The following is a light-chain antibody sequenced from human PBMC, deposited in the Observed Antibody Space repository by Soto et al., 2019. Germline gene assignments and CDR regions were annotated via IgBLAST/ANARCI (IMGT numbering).Light chain of an antibody. J-gene: IGKJ5*01. CDR3: QHYVTSSIT. V-gene: IGKV3-20*01. Sequence: EVGLTQSPGTLSLSPGERVTILCLASQSVSSTSLAWYQQKPGQTPRLLIYGASSRATGTPDRISGGGSGTHFTLPISRLEPEDFAVYYCQHYVTSSITFGQGTRLEIK. CDR2: GAS. CDR1: QSVSSTS.